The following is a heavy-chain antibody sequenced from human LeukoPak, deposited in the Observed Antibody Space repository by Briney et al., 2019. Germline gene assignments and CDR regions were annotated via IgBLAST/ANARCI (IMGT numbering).Heavy chain of an antibody. D-gene: IGHD3/OR15-3a*01. V-gene: IGHV3-53*01. CDR2: IYSGGYT. CDR3: ARISAWTFDY. Sequence: GGSLRLSCSASGFTFSNYAMSWVRQAPGKGLEWVSVIYSGGYTYYADSVKGRFTISRDNSLNTLYLQMNSLRAEDTAVYYCARISAWTFDYWGQGTLVTVSS. CDR1: GFTFSNYA. J-gene: IGHJ4*02.